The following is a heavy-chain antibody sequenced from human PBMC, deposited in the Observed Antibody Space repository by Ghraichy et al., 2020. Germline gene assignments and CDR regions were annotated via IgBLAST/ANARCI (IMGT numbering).Heavy chain of an antibody. CDR1: GGSISSSSYY. D-gene: IGHD3-22*01. V-gene: IGHV4-39*01. CDR2: IYYSGST. Sequence: SETLSLTCTVSGGSISSSSYYWGWIRQPPGKGLEWIGSIYYSGSTYYNPSLKSRVTISVDTSKNQFSLKLSSWTAADTAVYYCARPSDYDSSGAFDLWGRGTLVTVSS. J-gene: IGHJ2*01. CDR3: ARPSDYDSSGAFDL.